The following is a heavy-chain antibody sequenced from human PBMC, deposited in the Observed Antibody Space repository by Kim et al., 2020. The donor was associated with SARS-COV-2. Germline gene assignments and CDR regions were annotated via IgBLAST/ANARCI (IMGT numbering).Heavy chain of an antibody. D-gene: IGHD6-13*01. J-gene: IGHJ3*01. V-gene: IGHV3-30-3*01. Sequence: GGSLRLSCVASGFSFSTYTMHWVRQAPGKGLEWVAVISYDGSNKYYADSVKGRLTISRDNSKNTLYVQMNSLRAEDTAVYYCATSAGGTVAFDFWGQGTMVTVSS. CDR1: GFSFSTYT. CDR3: ATSAGGTVAFDF. CDR2: ISYDGSNK.